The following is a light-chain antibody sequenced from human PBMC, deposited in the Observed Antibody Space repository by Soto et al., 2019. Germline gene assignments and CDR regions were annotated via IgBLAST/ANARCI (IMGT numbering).Light chain of an antibody. CDR3: QRYNGY. CDR2: GAS. J-gene: IGKJ2*01. Sequence: DIQMTQSPSTLSASVGDRVTITCRASQSINNWLAWYQLKPGKAPKLLIYGASSLESGVPSRFSGSGSGTEFTLTISSLQPDDFATYYCQRYNGYFGQGTKLELK. CDR1: QSINNW. V-gene: IGKV1-5*03.